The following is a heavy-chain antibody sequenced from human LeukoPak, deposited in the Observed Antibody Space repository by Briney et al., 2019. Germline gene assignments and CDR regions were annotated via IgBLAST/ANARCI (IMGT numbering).Heavy chain of an antibody. D-gene: IGHD3-22*01. J-gene: IGHJ4*02. CDR3: ARDPSGDSSGYPFDY. Sequence: ASVKVSCKAPGYTFTGYYIQWVRQAPGQGLEWMGWINPDSGVTNNAQKFQGRVTLTRDTSISTAYMELSRLRSDDTAVYYCARDPSGDSSGYPFDYWSQGTLVTVSS. CDR1: GYTFTGYY. CDR2: INPDSGVT. V-gene: IGHV1-2*02.